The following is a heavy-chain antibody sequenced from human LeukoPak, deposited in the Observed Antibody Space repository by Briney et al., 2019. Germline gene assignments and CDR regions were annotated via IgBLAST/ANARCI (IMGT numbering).Heavy chain of an antibody. CDR3: VRDRAMATMDY. J-gene: IGHJ4*02. Sequence: ASVKVSCKASGYTFTSYYIHWVRQAPGQELEWMGIINPSGGTTNYAQKFQGRVIMTRDTSTSTVYMELGSLRSEGTAVYYCVRDRAMATMDYWGQGTLVTVSS. CDR2: INPSGGTT. CDR1: GYTFTSYY. D-gene: IGHD5-24*01. V-gene: IGHV1-46*01.